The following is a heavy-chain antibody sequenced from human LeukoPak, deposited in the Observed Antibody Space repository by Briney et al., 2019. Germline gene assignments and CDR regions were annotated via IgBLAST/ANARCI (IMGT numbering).Heavy chain of an antibody. J-gene: IGHJ4*01. D-gene: IGHD6-13*01. Sequence: GGSLRLSCAVSGFTFSSYWMNWVRQAPGTGLEWVASIRQDGGEKSYADSVKGRFTISRDNTKSSLYLQMSSLRAEDTAVCYCARDGTAAGLYFDLWGQGTLVTVSS. CDR2: IRQDGGEK. CDR3: ARDGTAAGLYFDL. V-gene: IGHV3-7*01. CDR1: GFTFSSYW.